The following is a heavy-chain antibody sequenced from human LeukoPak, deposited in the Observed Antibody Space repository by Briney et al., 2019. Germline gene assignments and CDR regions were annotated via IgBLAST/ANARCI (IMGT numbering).Heavy chain of an antibody. Sequence: GGSLRLSCAASGFTFSSYAMHWVRQAPGKGLEGVAVISYDGSNKYYADSVKGRFTISRDNSKNTLYLQMNSLRAEDTAVYYCARESSSVAFDIWGQGTMVTVSS. CDR2: ISYDGSNK. CDR3: ARESSSVAFDI. CDR1: GFTFSSYA. J-gene: IGHJ3*02. D-gene: IGHD3-22*01. V-gene: IGHV3-30-3*01.